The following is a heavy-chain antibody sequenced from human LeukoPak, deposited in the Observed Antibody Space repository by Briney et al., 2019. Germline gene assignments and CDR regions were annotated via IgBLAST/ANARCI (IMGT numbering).Heavy chain of an antibody. CDR3: ARDREGLAYFDY. D-gene: IGHD3/OR15-3a*01. J-gene: IGHJ4*02. Sequence: GASVKVSCKASGYTFTAYYMHWVRQAPGQGLEWMGWINPNSGGTNYAQKFRGRVTMTRDTSTSTAYMDLSSLISDDTAVYYCARDREGLAYFDYWGQGTLVTVSS. V-gene: IGHV1-2*02. CDR1: GYTFTAYY. CDR2: INPNSGGT.